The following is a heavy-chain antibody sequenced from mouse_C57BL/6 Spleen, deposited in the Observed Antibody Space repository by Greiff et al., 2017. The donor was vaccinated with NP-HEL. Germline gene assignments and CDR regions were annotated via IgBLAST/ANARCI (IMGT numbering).Heavy chain of an antibody. Sequence: QLQQSGAELVKPGASVKISCKASGYAFSSYWMNLVKQRPGKGLEWIGQIYPGDGDTNYNGKFKGKATLTADKSSSTAYMQLSSLTSEDSAVYFCARWNEGFAYWGQGTLVTVSA. CDR1: GYAFSSYW. V-gene: IGHV1-80*01. CDR2: IYPGDGDT. J-gene: IGHJ3*01. CDR3: ARWNEGFAY.